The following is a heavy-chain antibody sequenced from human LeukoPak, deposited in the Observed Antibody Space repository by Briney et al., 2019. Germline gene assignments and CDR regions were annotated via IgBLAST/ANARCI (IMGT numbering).Heavy chain of an antibody. V-gene: IGHV4-31*03. D-gene: IGHD2-15*01. CDR1: GGSISSGGYY. J-gene: IGHJ4*02. CDR3: ARVVGGKTKYYFDY. Sequence: SETLSLTCTVFGGSISSGGYYWSWIRQHPGKGLEWIGYIYYSGSTYYNPSLKSRVTISVDTSKNQFSLKLSSVTAADTAVYYCARVVGGKTKYYFDYWGQGTLVTVSS. CDR2: IYYSGST.